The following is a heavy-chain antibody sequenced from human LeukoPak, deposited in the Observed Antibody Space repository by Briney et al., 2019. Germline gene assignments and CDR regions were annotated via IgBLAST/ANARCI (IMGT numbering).Heavy chain of an antibody. V-gene: IGHV4-4*07. Sequence: SETLSLTCTVSGGSLSSYYWSWLRQPAGKGLESIGHISTSGSTNYNPSLKSRVTISVDTSKNQFSLKLSSVTAADTAVYYCARRGGSYYDYWGQGTLVTVSS. CDR1: GGSLSSYY. CDR2: ISTSGST. J-gene: IGHJ4*02. D-gene: IGHD1-26*01. CDR3: ARRGGSYYDY.